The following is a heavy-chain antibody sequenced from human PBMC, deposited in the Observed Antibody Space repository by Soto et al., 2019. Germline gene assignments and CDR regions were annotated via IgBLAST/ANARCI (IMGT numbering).Heavy chain of an antibody. D-gene: IGHD2-21*02. CDR2: INTGNGDT. Sequence: ASVTVSCNASGYTFTTYTMQRVRQAPGQGLEWMGWINTGNGDTKYSQNFQGRVTITADESTSTAYMELSSLRSEDTAVYYCASSYCGGDCYSVYYYYGMDAWGQGPTVTVYS. J-gene: IGHJ6*02. V-gene: IGHV1-3*04. CDR3: ASSYCGGDCYSVYYYYGMDA. CDR1: GYTFTTYT.